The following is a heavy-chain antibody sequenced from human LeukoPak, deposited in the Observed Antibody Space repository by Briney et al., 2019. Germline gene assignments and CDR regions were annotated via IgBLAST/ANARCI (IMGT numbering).Heavy chain of an antibody. CDR3: ARYTAMTFDY. Sequence: SETLSLTCTVSGGSISNYYWSWIRQPPGKGLEWIGYIYYSGSTNYNPSLKSRVTISVDTSKNQFSLKLSSVTAADTAVYYCARYTAMTFDYWGQGTLVTVSS. CDR2: IYYSGST. V-gene: IGHV4-59*01. J-gene: IGHJ4*02. CDR1: GGSISNYY. D-gene: IGHD5-18*01.